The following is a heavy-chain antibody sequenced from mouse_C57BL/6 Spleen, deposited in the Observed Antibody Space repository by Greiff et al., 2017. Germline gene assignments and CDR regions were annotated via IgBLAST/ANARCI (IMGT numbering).Heavy chain of an antibody. CDR2: IYPGDGDT. CDR3: ARYGYYSGYFDV. J-gene: IGHJ1*03. CDR1: GYAFSSSW. D-gene: IGHD2-3*01. V-gene: IGHV1-82*01. Sequence: VQVVESGPELVKPGASVKISCKASGYAFSSSWMNWVKQRPGKGLEWIGRIYPGDGDTNYNGKFKGKATLTADKSSSTAYMQLSSLTSEDSAVYFCARYGYYSGYFDVWGTGTTVTVSS.